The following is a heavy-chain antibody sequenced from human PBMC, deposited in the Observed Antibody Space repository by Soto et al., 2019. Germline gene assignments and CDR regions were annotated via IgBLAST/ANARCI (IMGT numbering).Heavy chain of an antibody. CDR3: ASARGYSGYVESYYYYYGMDV. Sequence: QVQLVQSGAEVKKPGSSVKVSCTASGGTFSSYAISWVRQAPGQGLEWMGGIIPIFGTANYAQKFQGRVTITADKSTSTAYMELSSLRSEDTAVYYCASARGYSGYVESYYYYYGMDVWGQGTTVTVSS. J-gene: IGHJ6*02. V-gene: IGHV1-69*06. D-gene: IGHD5-12*01. CDR1: GGTFSSYA. CDR2: IIPIFGTA.